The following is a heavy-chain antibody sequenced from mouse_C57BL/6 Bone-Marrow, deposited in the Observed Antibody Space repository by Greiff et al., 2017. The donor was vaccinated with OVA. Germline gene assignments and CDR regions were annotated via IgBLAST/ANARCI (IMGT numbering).Heavy chain of an antibody. J-gene: IGHJ1*03. CDR1: GYTFTDYD. D-gene: IGHD2-3*01. CDR2: IDPETGGT. V-gene: IGHV1-15*01. Sequence: VQLQQSGAELVRPGASVTLSCKASGYTFTDYDMHWVKQTPVHGLEWIGAIDPETGGTAYNQKFKGKAILTADKSSSTAYMELRSLTSEDSAVDYCTRRWLLLWYFDGWGTGTTVTVSS. CDR3: TRRWLLLWYFDG.